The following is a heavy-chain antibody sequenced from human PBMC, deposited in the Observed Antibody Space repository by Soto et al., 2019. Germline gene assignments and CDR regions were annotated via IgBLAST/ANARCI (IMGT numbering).Heavy chain of an antibody. D-gene: IGHD3-22*01. V-gene: IGHV1-69*12. Sequence: QVQLVQSGAEVKKPGSSVKVSCKASGGTFSNYVISWVRQAPGQGLEWMGGIMRMFDTANYAQKVQGGVTITADASTNTAYMELTNLRSEDTAMYYCARGYGYYDSSGYSDYWGQGTLVTVSS. CDR2: IMRMFDTA. CDR3: ARGYGYYDSSGYSDY. CDR1: GGTFSNYV. J-gene: IGHJ4*02.